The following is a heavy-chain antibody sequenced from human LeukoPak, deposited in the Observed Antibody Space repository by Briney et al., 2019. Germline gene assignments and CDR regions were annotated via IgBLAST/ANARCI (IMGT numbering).Heavy chain of an antibody. CDR3: AKSPGSVTIFGVVMGY. D-gene: IGHD3-3*01. CDR2: ISGSGGST. CDR1: GFTFSSYA. J-gene: IGHJ4*02. V-gene: IGHV3-23*01. Sequence: GGSLRLSCAASGFTFSSYAMSWVRQAPGKGLEWVSAISGSGGSTYYADSVKGRFTISRDNSKNTLYLQMNSLRAEDTAVYYCAKSPGSVTIFGVVMGYWGQGTRVTVSS.